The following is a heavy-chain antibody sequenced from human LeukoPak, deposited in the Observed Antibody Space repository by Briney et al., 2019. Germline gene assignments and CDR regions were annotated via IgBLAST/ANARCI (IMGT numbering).Heavy chain of an antibody. V-gene: IGHV5-51*01. D-gene: IGHD2-2*01. Sequence: GESLKISCKGSGYSFTSYWIGWVRQMPGKGLEWMGIIYPGDSDTRYSPSFQGQVTISADKSISTAYLQWSSLKASDTAMYYCASGLYCSSTSCYYYYGMDVWGQGTTVTVSS. J-gene: IGHJ6*02. CDR1: GYSFTSYW. CDR2: IYPGDSDT. CDR3: ASGLYCSSTSCYYYYGMDV.